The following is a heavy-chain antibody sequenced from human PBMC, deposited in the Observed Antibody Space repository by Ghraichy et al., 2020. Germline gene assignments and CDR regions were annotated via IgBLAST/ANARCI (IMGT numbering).Heavy chain of an antibody. CDR1: GYTFTSYY. D-gene: IGHD6-13*01. Sequence: ASVKVSCKASGYTFTSYYMHWVRQAPGQGLEWMGIINPSGGSTSYAQKFQGRVTMTRDTSTSTVYMELSSLRSEDTAVYYCARVSRSERIAAAGNKANSSTNYYYGMDVWGQGTTVTVSS. V-gene: IGHV1-46*01. CDR3: ARVSRSERIAAAGNKANSSTNYYYGMDV. J-gene: IGHJ6*02. CDR2: INPSGGST.